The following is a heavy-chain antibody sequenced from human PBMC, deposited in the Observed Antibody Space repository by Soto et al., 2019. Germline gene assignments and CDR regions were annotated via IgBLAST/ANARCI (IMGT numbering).Heavy chain of an antibody. CDR2: IKSKTDGGTT. CDR3: TTVPQLLLWFGSSDAFDI. Sequence: PGGSLRLSCAASGFTFSNAWMSWVRQAPGKGLEWVGRIKSKTDGGTTDYAAPVKGRFTISRDDSKNTLYLQMNSLKTEDTAVYYCTTVPQLLLWFGSSDAFDIWGQGTMVTVSS. CDR1: GFTFSNAW. J-gene: IGHJ3*02. V-gene: IGHV3-15*01. D-gene: IGHD3-10*01.